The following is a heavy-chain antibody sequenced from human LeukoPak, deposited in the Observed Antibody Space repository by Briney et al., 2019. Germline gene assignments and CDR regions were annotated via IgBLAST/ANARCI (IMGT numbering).Heavy chain of an antibody. CDR1: GGPIGSYF. V-gene: IGHV4-59*08. J-gene: IGHJ3*02. D-gene: IGHD1-26*01. CDR3: ARSRGYGGNYLKAFDI. Sequence: SATLYLTCTAPGGPIGSYFWSWIRQPPGKRLQWIGYNSGSTKYNPSLKSRVTISVDTSKNQLSLKLSSVTAADTAVYYCARSRGYGGNYLKAFDIWGQGTMVSVSS. CDR2: NSGST.